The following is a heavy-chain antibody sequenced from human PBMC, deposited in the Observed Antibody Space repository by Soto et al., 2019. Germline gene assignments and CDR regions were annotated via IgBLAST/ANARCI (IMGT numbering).Heavy chain of an antibody. CDR2: ISAYNGNT. CDR3: ARDGRQCVPNSANVDI. V-gene: IGHV1-18*01. J-gene: IGHJ3*02. D-gene: IGHD2-15*01. Sequence: QVQLVQSGAELKKPGASVKVSCKASGYTFSNYGINWVRQAPGQGLEWMGWISAYNGNTRYAQKFQGRVTMATDTPTTSAYMELRSLRSDDTAVYYCARDGRQCVPNSANVDIWGQGTTVSVSS. CDR1: GYTFSNYG.